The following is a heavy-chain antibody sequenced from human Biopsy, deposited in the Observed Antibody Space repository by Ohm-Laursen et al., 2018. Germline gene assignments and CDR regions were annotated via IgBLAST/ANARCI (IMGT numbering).Heavy chain of an antibody. J-gene: IGHJ3*02. CDR2: ISYSGST. V-gene: IGHV4-59*08. CDR1: GGSISGSS. CDR3: AKHGSGWTGDDALHI. D-gene: IGHD6-19*01. Sequence: TLSLTWTVSGGSISGSSWRWIRQAPGRGLEWVGYISYSGSTSNNPSLKSRITISVDTSKNQISLKVTSVTAADTAVYYCAKHGSGWTGDDALHIWGQGTMVTVSS.